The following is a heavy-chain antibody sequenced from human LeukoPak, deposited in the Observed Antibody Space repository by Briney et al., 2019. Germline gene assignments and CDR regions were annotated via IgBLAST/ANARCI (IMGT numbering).Heavy chain of an antibody. CDR2: TYYRGTT. CDR1: GASISSTSYY. CDR3: ARHAMGYMDV. D-gene: IGHD2-2*01. J-gene: IGHJ6*03. V-gene: IGHV4-39*01. Sequence: SDTLSLTCTVSGASISSTSYYWGWIRQPPGKGLEWIGSTYYRGTTYYNPSLKSRVTISVDTSKNQFSLKLSSVTAADTAVYYCARHAMGYMDVWGKGTTVTISS.